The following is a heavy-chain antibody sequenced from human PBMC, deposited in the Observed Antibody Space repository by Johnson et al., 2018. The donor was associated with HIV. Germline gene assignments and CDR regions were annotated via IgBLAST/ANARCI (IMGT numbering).Heavy chain of an antibody. CDR1: GFIFSSYG. V-gene: IGHV3-NL1*01. Sequence: QVQLVESGGGVVQPGRSLRLSCAASGFIFSSYGMHWVRQAPGKGLEWVSSISGSGGSTYFADSVKGRFTISRDNSKNTLYLQMSSLTAEDTAVYYCARGGSRTSIFGVDINLGGFDIWGQGTRVTVSS. J-gene: IGHJ3*02. CDR2: ISGSGGST. D-gene: IGHD3-3*01. CDR3: ARGGSRTSIFGVDINLGGFDI.